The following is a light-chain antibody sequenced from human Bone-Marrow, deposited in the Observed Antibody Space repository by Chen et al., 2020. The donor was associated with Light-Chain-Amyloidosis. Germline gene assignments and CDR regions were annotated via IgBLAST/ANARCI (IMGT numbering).Light chain of an antibody. V-gene: IGLV3-21*02. CDR1: NIGSTS. Sequence: SYVLTQPSSVSVAPGQTATIACGGNNIGSTSVHWYQQTPGQAPLLVVYDDSDRPSGSPERLAGSCSGNTATLTISRVEAGDAADYYCQVWDRSSDRPVFGGGTKLTVL. J-gene: IGLJ3*02. CDR2: DDS. CDR3: QVWDRSSDRPV.